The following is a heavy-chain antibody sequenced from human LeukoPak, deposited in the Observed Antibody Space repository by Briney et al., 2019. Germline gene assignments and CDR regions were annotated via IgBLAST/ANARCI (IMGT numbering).Heavy chain of an antibody. CDR1: GYSFTSYW. CDR3: VRGNYGSASDA. J-gene: IGHJ3*01. Sequence: GESLEISCKGSGYSFTSYWISWVRQMPGKGLEWMGIIYPDDSDTRYSPSFQGQVTISADKSISTAYVQWSSLKASDTAMYYCVRGNYGSASDAWGQGTMVTVSS. D-gene: IGHD1-7*01. V-gene: IGHV5-51*01. CDR2: IYPDDSDT.